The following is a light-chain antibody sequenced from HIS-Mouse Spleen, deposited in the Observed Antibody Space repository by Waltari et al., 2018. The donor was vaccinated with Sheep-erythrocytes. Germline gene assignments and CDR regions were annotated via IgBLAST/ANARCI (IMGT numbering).Light chain of an antibody. V-gene: IGLV2-8*01. Sequence: QSALTQPPSASGSPGQSATISCPGTSSDVGGYNYVSGYQHHPGKAPKLMIYEVSKRPSGVPDRFSGSKSGNTASLTVSGLQAEDEADYYCSSYAGSNNWVFGGGTKLTVL. CDR1: SSDVGGYNY. CDR2: EVS. J-gene: IGLJ3*02. CDR3: SSYAGSNNWV.